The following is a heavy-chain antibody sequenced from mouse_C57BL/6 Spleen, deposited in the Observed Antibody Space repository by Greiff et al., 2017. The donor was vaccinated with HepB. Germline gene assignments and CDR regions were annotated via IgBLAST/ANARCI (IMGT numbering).Heavy chain of an antibody. CDR3: ARGYYDYDGFAY. V-gene: IGHV3-6*01. Sequence: EVHLVESGPGLVKPSQSLSLTCSVTGYSITSGYYWNWIRQFPGNKLEWMGYISYDGSNNYNPSLKNRISITRDTSKNQFFLKLNSVTTEDTATYYCARGYYDYDGFAYWGQGTLVTVSA. CDR1: GYSITSGYY. J-gene: IGHJ3*01. CDR2: ISYDGSN. D-gene: IGHD2-4*01.